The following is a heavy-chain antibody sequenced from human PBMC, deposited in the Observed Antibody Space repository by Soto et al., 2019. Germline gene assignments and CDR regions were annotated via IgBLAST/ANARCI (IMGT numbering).Heavy chain of an antibody. V-gene: IGHV1-69*13. CDR1: GGTFSSYA. CDR3: ARGYGIEVAWFDP. Sequence: AVKVSCKASGGTFSSYAISWVRQAPGQGLEWMGGIIPIFGTANYAQKFQGRVTITADESTSTAYMELSSLRSEDTAVYYCARGYGIEVAWFDPWGQGTLVTVCS. D-gene: IGHD4-17*01. CDR2: IIPIFGTA. J-gene: IGHJ5*02.